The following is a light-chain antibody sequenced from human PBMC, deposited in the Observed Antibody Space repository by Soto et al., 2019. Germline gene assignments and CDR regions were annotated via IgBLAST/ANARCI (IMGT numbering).Light chain of an antibody. CDR2: DNN. J-gene: IGLJ1*01. CDR1: SADTGAGSD. Sequence: QSVLTQPPSVSGAPGQRVTISCTGSSADTGAGSDVHWYQHLPGRAPKLLISDNNNRPSGVPDRFSGSKSGTSASLAITGLQAEDEGDYYCSSYTSSSTPLYVFGTGTKLTVL. V-gene: IGLV1-40*01. CDR3: SSYTSSSTPLYV.